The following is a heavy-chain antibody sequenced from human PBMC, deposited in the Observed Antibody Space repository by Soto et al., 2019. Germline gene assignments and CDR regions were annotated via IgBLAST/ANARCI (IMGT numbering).Heavy chain of an antibody. V-gene: IGHV1-8*01. CDR2: MEPSSGRT. D-gene: IGHD1-26*01. Sequence: ASVKVSCKASGYSFTGLDINRVRQTTGQGLEWMGWMEPSSGRTGYAQKFQGRVTMTRDTSINTAYMELSSLTSDDTAFYYCARGVTAGVDYWGQGTLVTVSS. J-gene: IGHJ4*02. CDR1: GYSFTGLD. CDR3: ARGVTAGVDY.